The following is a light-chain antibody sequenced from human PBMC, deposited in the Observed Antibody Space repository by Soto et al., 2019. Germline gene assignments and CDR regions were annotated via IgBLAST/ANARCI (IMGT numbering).Light chain of an antibody. V-gene: IGLV2-14*01. CDR1: RSDIGSYNY. CDR2: GVS. Sequence: QSALTQAACVSGSPGQSITISCSGTRSDIGSYNYVAWYQQFPGKTPKILIYGVSNRPSGVSSRFSGSKSGNTASLTISGLQAEDEADYYCISYTGSSTSYVFGSGTKVTVL. CDR3: ISYTGSSTSYV. J-gene: IGLJ1*01.